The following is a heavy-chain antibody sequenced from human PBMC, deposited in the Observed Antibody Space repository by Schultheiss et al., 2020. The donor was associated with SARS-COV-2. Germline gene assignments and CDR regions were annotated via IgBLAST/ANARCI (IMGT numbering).Heavy chain of an antibody. D-gene: IGHD2-2*02. CDR1: GDSISNYY. Sequence: SETLSLTCTVSGDSISNYYWSWVRQPAGKGLEWIGRIQSTGSTDHNSSLKSRVIMSVDTSKNQFSLKLSSVTAADTAVYYCASVGYCSSTSCYTDWFDPWGQGTLVTVSS. V-gene: IGHV4-4*07. J-gene: IGHJ5*02. CDR2: IQSTGST. CDR3: ASVGYCSSTSCYTDWFDP.